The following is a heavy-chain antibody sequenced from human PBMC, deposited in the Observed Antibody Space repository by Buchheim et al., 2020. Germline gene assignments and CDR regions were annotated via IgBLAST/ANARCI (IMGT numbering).Heavy chain of an antibody. Sequence: EVQLVESGGGLVQPGGSLRLSCAASGFTFSSYEMNWVRQAPGKGLDWVSSISSSGSTIYYADSVKGRFTIPRDNAKNSVYLQMNSLRAEDTAVYYCARTPRIAAGIRTFDPWGQGTL. CDR2: ISSSGSTI. D-gene: IGHD6-13*01. CDR3: ARTPRIAAGIRTFDP. V-gene: IGHV3-48*03. CDR1: GFTFSSYE. J-gene: IGHJ5*02.